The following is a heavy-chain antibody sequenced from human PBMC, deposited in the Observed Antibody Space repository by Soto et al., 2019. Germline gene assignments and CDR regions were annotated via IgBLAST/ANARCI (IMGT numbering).Heavy chain of an antibody. Sequence: QVQLVESGGGVVQPGRSLRLSCAASGFTFSSYAMHWVRQAPGKGLEWVAVISYDGSNKYYADSVKGRFTISRDNSKNTLYLPMNSLRAEDTAVYYCARATSGWYKDAFDIWGQGTMVTVSS. CDR1: GFTFSSYA. D-gene: IGHD6-19*01. CDR3: ARATSGWYKDAFDI. V-gene: IGHV3-30-3*01. CDR2: ISYDGSNK. J-gene: IGHJ3*02.